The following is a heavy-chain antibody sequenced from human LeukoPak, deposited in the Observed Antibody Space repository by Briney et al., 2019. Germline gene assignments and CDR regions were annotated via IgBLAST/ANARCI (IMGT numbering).Heavy chain of an antibody. V-gene: IGHV4-34*01. CDR2: INHSGST. J-gene: IGHJ4*02. D-gene: IGHD5-18*01. CDR3: ARQGRGYSYYFDY. CDR1: GGSISSYY. Sequence: PSETLSLTCTVSGGSISSYYWSWIRQPPGKGLEWIGEINHSGSTNYNPSLKSRVTISVDTSKNQFSLKLSSVTAADTAVYYCARQGRGYSYYFDYWGQGTLVTVSS.